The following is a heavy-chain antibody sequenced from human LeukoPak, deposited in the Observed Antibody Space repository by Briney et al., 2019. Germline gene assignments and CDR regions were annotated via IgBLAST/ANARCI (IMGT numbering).Heavy chain of an antibody. CDR3: ARDVDTANDY. CDR1: GGSISSYY. Sequence: PSETLSLTCTVSGGSISSYYWSWIRQPPGKGLEWIGYIYYSGSTNYNPPLKSRVTISVDTSKNQFSLKLSSVTAADTAVYYCARDVDTANDYWGQGTLVTVSS. V-gene: IGHV4-59*01. CDR2: IYYSGST. D-gene: IGHD5-18*01. J-gene: IGHJ4*02.